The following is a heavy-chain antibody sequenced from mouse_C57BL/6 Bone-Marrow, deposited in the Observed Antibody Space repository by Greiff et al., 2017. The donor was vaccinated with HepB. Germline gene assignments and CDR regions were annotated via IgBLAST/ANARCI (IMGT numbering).Heavy chain of an antibody. Sequence: QVHVKQSGAELVRPGTSVKMSCKASGYTFTNYWIGWAKQRPGHGLEWIGDIYPGGGYTNYNEKFKGKATLTADKSSSTAYMQFSSLTSEDSAIYYCAVYGSSFDYWGQGTTLTVSS. CDR3: AVYGSSFDY. CDR2: IYPGGGYT. J-gene: IGHJ2*01. V-gene: IGHV1-63*01. D-gene: IGHD1-1*01. CDR1: GYTFTNYW.